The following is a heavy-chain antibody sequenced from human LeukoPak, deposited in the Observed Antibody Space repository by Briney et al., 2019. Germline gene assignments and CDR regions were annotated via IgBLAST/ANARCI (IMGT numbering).Heavy chain of an antibody. J-gene: IGHJ3*02. CDR2: IYYSGST. Sequence: SETLSLTCTVSGGSISSYYWSWIRQPPGKGLEWIGYIYYSGSTNYNPSLKSRVTISVDTSRNQFSLKLSSVTAADTAVYYCARGYSDDAFDIWGQGTMVTVSS. D-gene: IGHD1-26*01. CDR3: ARGYSDDAFDI. V-gene: IGHV4-59*01. CDR1: GGSISSYY.